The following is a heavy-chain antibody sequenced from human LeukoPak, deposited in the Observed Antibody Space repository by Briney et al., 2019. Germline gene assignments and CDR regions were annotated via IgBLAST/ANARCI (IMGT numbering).Heavy chain of an antibody. CDR1: GFTLSSYE. Sequence: GGSLRLSCAASGFTLSSYEMNWVRQAPGKGLEWVSYISSSGSTIYYADSVKGRFTISRDNAKNSLYLQMNSLRAEDTAVYYCARSRYCSGGSCSDAFAIWAKGQWSPSLQ. CDR3: ARSRYCSGGSCSDAFAI. V-gene: IGHV3-48*03. CDR2: ISSSGSTI. D-gene: IGHD2-15*01. J-gene: IGHJ3*02.